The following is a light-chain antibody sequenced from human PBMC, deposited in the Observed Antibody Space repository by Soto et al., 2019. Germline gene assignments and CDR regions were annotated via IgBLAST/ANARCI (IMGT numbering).Light chain of an antibody. CDR2: GAS. CDR3: QEYNYCTPP. CDR1: QSVSGN. V-gene: IGKV3D-15*01. Sequence: EIVMTQSPATLSVSPGARATLSCTASQSVSGNLAWYQKKPGQAPRLLIYGASTRATGIPARFSGSGSGTEFNLAIRGLQSEDFAVCYCQEYNYCTPPFGQGTKVEIK. J-gene: IGKJ1*01.